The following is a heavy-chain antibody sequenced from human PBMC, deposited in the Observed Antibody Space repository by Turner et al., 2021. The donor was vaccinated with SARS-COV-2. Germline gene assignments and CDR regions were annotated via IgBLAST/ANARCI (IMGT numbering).Heavy chain of an antibody. Sequence: QLQLPESGPGLVKPSATLSLTCTVSGGSISRSSYYWGWIRQPTGKGLEWIGSIYYSGSTYYSPSIKSRVTISVDTSKNQYSLKLTFVTAADTAVYFCARQWEGAAAAVLARFDPWGQGTLVTVSS. V-gene: IGHV4-39*01. CDR1: GGSISRSSYY. CDR3: ARQWEGAAAAVLARFDP. J-gene: IGHJ5*02. D-gene: IGHD6-13*01. CDR2: IYYSGST.